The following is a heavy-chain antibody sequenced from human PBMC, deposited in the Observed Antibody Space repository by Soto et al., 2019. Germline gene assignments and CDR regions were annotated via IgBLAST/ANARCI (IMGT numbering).Heavy chain of an antibody. D-gene: IGHD4-17*01. J-gene: IGHJ4*02. CDR1: GYTFTDYY. V-gene: IGHV1-46*01. CDR2: INPSGGST. CDR3: AREWPVTSDY. Sequence: ASVKVSSKAPGYTFTDYYMPWVQQAPGQGVEWMAIINPSGGSTSYAQKFQGRVTMTRDTSTSTVYLELCSLRLEETAVYYCAREWPVTSDYWGQGTLVTVS.